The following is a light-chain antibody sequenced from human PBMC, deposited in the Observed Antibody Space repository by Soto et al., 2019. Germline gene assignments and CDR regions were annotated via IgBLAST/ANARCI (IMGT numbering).Light chain of an antibody. CDR1: QSVLYSSNNKNY. V-gene: IGKV4-1*01. CDR2: WAS. CDR3: QQYFNTPKT. Sequence: DIVMTQSPDSLAVSLGERATINCKSSQSVLYSSNNKNYLAWYQQRPGQPPKLLIYWASTRESGVPDRFSGSGSGSDFPLTISSLQAEDVGVYYCQQYFNTPKTFGQGTKLELK. J-gene: IGKJ2*01.